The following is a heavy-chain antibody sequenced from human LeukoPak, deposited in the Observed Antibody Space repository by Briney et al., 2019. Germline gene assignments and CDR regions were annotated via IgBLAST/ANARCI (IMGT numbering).Heavy chain of an antibody. CDR2: ISAYNGNT. V-gene: IGHV1-18*01. J-gene: IGHJ6*02. CDR1: GYTFTSYG. CDR3: ARECPAVRGVPQRGMDV. Sequence: GASVKVSCKASGYTFTSYGISWVRQAPRQGLEWMGWISAYNGNTNYAQKLQGRVTMTTDTSTSTVYMELSSLRSEDTAVYYCARECPAVRGVPQRGMDVWGQGTTVTVSS. D-gene: IGHD3-10*01.